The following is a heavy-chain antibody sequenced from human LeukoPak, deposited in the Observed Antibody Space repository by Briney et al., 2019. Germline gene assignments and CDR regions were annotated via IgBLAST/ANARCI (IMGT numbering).Heavy chain of an antibody. CDR3: AKDRYSGSRIFDY. Sequence: GGSLRLSCAASGFTFSNYGMSWVRQAPGKGLEWVSTISGSGDTTYYADSVKGRFTISRDNSKNTLYLQMNSLRAEDTAVYYCAKDRYSGSRIFDYWGQGTLVTVSS. CDR1: GFTFSNYG. V-gene: IGHV3-23*01. J-gene: IGHJ4*02. CDR2: ISGSGDTT. D-gene: IGHD1-26*01.